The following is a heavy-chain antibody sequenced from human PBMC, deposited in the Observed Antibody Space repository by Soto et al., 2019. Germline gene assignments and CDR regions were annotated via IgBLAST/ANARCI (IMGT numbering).Heavy chain of an antibody. D-gene: IGHD1-26*01. CDR2: IYWNDLK. Sequence: SGPTLVSPKQPLALTCSFSGSPLSSSGGGVRWIRHPPGKALEWIALIYWNDLKRYSASLKSMLTITKDTSKNQVGLTMTNMDPADTATYFCAHRVSLLVDQNCFSPWGQGTLVTVSS. V-gene: IGHV2-5*01. J-gene: IGHJ5*02. CDR1: GSPLSSSGGG. CDR3: AHRVSLLVDQNCFSP.